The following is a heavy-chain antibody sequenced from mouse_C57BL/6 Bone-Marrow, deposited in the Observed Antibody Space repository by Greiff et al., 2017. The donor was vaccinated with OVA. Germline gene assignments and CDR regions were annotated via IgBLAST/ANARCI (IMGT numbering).Heavy chain of an antibody. CDR1: GYAFTNYL. CDR2: INPGSGGT. V-gene: IGHV1-54*01. J-gene: IGHJ4*01. Sequence: VQLQESGAELVRPGTSVKVSCKASGYAFTNYLIEWVKQRPGQGLEWIGVINPGSGGTNYNEKFKGKATLTADKSSSTAYMQLSSLTSEDSAVYCWARKLTVGYAMDYWGQGTSVTVSS. CDR3: ARKLTVGYAMDY. D-gene: IGHD1-3*01.